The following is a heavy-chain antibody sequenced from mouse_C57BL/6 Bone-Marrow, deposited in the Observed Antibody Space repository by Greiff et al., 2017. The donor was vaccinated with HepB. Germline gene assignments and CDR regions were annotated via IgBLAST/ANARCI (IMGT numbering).Heavy chain of an antibody. J-gene: IGHJ4*01. D-gene: IGHD2-4*01. CDR2: INPGSGGT. CDR3: ARRGLRGAMDY. CDR1: GYAFTNYL. Sequence: QVQLQQSGAELVRPGTSVKVSCKASGYAFTNYLIEWVKQRPGQGLEWIGVINPGSGGTNYNEKFKGKATLTADKSSSNAYMQLSSLTSEDSAVYFCARRGLRGAMDYWGQGTSVTVSS. V-gene: IGHV1-54*01.